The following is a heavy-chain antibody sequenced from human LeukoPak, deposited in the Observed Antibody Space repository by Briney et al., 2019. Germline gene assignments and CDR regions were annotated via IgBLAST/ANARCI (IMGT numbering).Heavy chain of an antibody. J-gene: IGHJ6*02. CDR2: ISWDGGST. V-gene: IGHV3-43*01. CDR1: GFTFDDYT. Sequence: GGSLRLSCAASGFTFDDYTMHWVRQAPGKGLEWVSLISWDGGSTYYADSVKGRFTISRDNSKNSLYLQMSSLRTEDTALYYCAKDKGSGGSGGVRNPPIMYGMDVWGQGTTATVSS. D-gene: IGHD2-15*01. CDR3: AKDKGSGGSGGVRNPPIMYGMDV.